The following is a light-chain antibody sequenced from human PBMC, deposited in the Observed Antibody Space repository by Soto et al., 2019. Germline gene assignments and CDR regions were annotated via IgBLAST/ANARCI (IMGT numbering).Light chain of an antibody. CDR2: GAS. CDR1: QSFSGNY. V-gene: IGKV3-20*01. Sequence: EIVLTQSPGTLSLSPGDRATLSCRASQSFSGNYLAWYQQKPGQAPRLLIYGASSRATGIPDRFSGSGSGTDFTLTISRLETEDFAVYYCQQYGRSRTFGQGTKVEIK. CDR3: QQYGRSRT. J-gene: IGKJ1*01.